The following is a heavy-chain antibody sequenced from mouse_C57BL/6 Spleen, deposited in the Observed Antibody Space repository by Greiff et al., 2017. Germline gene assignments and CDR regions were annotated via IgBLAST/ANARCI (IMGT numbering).Heavy chain of an antibody. CDR1: GYTFTDYY. CDR3: AREGIPYYSNYGPFAY. CDR2: IYPGSGNT. Sequence: VQLQQSGAELVRPGASVKLSCKASGYTFTDYYINWVKQRPGQGLEWIARIYPGSGNTYYNEKFKGKATLTAEKSSSTAYMQLSSLTSEDSAVYFCAREGIPYYSNYGPFAYWGQGTLVTVSA. J-gene: IGHJ3*01. V-gene: IGHV1-76*01. D-gene: IGHD2-5*01.